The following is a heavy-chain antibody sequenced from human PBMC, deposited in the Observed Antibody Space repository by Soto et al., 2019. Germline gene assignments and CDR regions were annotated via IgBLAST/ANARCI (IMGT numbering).Heavy chain of an antibody. CDR2: IHYSGDI. Sequence: QVQLQESSPGLVKPSGTLSLTCAVSGDSMTSSDWWSWVRQAPGKGLEWIGEIHYSGDINYDPSLRSRVTISADRSKNQFSLNLSSVTAADTAVYFCVCNSYYSLEYWGQGTLVIVSP. V-gene: IGHV4-4*02. D-gene: IGHD3-22*01. J-gene: IGHJ4*02. CDR3: VCNSYYSLEY. CDR1: GDSMTSSDW.